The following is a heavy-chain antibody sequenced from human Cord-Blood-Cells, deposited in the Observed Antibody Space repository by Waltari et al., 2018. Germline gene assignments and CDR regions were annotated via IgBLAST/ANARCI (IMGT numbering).Heavy chain of an antibody. CDR2: INHSGST. CDR3: ARGSELPFDY. D-gene: IGHD1-7*01. CDR1: GGSFSGYY. V-gene: IGHV4-34*01. Sequence: QVQLQQWGAGLLKPSETLSLTCAVYGGSFSGYYWSWIRQPPGKGLEWIGEINHSGSTNYNPSLKSRVTISVDTSKNQFSLKLSSVTAADTAVYYCARGSELPFDYWGQGTLVTVSS. J-gene: IGHJ4*02.